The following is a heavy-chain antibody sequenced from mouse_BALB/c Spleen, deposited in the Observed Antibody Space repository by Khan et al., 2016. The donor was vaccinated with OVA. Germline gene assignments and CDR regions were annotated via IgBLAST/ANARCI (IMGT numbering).Heavy chain of an antibody. CDR1: GYTFANYW. Sequence: VQLLQSGTVLARPGASVRMSCKASGYTFANYWMHWVKQRPGQGLEWIGTIYPGNSDTNYNQKFSGKAKLTAVTSTSTAYIELSSLTNEDSAVSYCARNGSGNYGIWDYGGQGTTLTVAS. CDR2: IYPGNSDT. CDR3: ARNGSGNYGIWDY. J-gene: IGHJ2*01. D-gene: IGHD2-1*01. V-gene: IGHV1-5*01.